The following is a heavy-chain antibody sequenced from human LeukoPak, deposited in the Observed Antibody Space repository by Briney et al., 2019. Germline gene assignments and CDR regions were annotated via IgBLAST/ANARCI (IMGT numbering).Heavy chain of an antibody. V-gene: IGHV3-30*02. CDR1: GFTFSSYG. CDR2: IRYDGSNK. Sequence: GGSLRLSCAASGFTFSSYGMHWVRQAPGKGLEWVAFIRYDGSNKYYADSVKGRFTISRDNAKNTLYLQMNSLRAEDTAVYYCARDRRLWNMDVWGTGTTVTISS. J-gene: IGHJ6*03. D-gene: IGHD4/OR15-4a*01. CDR3: ARDRRLWNMDV.